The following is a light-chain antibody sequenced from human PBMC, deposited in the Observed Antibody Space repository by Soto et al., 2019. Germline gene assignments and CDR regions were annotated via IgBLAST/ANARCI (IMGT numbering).Light chain of an antibody. CDR3: QTWDAGIRV. V-gene: IGLV4-69*01. CDR2: LNNDGSH. CDR1: SGHSDYA. Sequence: QLVLTQSPSASASLGASVKLTCTLSSGHSDYAIAWHQQQPEKGPRYLMKLNNDGSHSKGDGIPDRFSGFSSGADYYLTISSLQSEDEADYYCQTWDAGIRVFGGGTKVTVL. J-gene: IGLJ3*02.